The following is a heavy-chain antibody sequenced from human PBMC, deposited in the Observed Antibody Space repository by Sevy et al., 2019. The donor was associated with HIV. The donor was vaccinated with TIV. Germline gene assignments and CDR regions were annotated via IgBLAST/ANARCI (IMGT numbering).Heavy chain of an antibody. Sequence: ASVKVSCKASGYTFTAYYIHWVRQAPGQGLEWMGWINPNSGGTYFAKTFQDSVTLTTDTSVNTAYMELRSLRFDDTAVYYCARMGDYYDSSGYYPLKFWGRGTLVTVSS. CDR3: ARMGDYYDSSGYYPLKF. D-gene: IGHD3-22*01. CDR1: GYTFTAYY. V-gene: IGHV1-2*02. J-gene: IGHJ4*02. CDR2: INPNSGGT.